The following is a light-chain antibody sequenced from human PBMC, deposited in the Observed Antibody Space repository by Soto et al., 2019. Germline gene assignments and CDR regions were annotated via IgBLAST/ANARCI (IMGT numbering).Light chain of an antibody. CDR3: QSYDSSLSGRV. CDR1: SSNIWAGSD. CDR2: GNS. V-gene: IGLV1-40*01. J-gene: IGLJ3*02. Sequence: QSVLTQPPSVSGAPGQRVTISCTGSSSNIWAGSDVHWYQQLPGTAPKLLIYGNSNRPSGVPDRFSGSKSGTSASLTITGRQAEDDADYYFQSYDSSLSGRVFGGGNKVTVL.